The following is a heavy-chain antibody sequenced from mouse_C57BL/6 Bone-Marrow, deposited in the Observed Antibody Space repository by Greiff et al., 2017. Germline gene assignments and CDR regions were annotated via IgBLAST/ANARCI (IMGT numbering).Heavy chain of an antibody. CDR1: GFNINDDY. CDR3: NTESPECDGFAY. CDR2: IDPENGDT. V-gene: IGHV14-4*01. D-gene: IGHD2-13*01. J-gene: IGHJ3*01. Sequence: VQLQQSGAELVRPGASVTLSCTASGFNINDDYMHWVKPRPEQGLEWIGWIDPENGDTEYAAKFQGKATITADTSSNTAYLQLSSLTSEDTAVYNCNTESPECDGFAYWGQGTLATVSA.